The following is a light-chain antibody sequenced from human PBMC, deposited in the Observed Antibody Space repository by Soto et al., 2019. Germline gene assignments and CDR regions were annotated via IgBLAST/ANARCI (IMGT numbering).Light chain of an antibody. CDR3: QQSYSTPLT. CDR2: AAS. J-gene: IGKJ4*01. CDR1: QSISNY. V-gene: IGKV1-39*01. Sequence: DIQMTQSPSSLSASVGDRVTITCRASQSISNYLNWYQRKPGKAPEFLIYAASSLQSGVPSRFRGSESGTDFTLTISSLHPEDFATYYCQQSYSTPLTFGGGTKVEMK.